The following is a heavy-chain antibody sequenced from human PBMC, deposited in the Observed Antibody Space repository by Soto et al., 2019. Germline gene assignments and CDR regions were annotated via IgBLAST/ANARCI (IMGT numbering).Heavy chain of an antibody. Sequence: GKGLEWVAVISYDGSNKYYADSVKGRFTISRDNSKNTLYLQMNSLRAEDTAVYYCAKDLGVGCSSTSCYATEFDYWGQGTLVSVSS. CDR3: AKDLGVGCSSTSCYATEFDY. CDR2: ISYDGSNK. V-gene: IGHV3-30*18. D-gene: IGHD2-2*01. J-gene: IGHJ4*02.